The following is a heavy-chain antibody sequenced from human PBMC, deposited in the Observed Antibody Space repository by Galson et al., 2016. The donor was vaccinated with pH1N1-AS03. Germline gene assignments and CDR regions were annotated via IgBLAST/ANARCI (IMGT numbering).Heavy chain of an antibody. CDR1: GYTFAYYY. V-gene: IGHV1-2*02. CDR2: INPSSGGT. J-gene: IGHJ4*02. D-gene: IGHD1-26*01. CDR3: ARGGGSALDS. Sequence: VKVSCKASGYTFAYYYVHWVRQAPGQGLEWMGWINPSSGGTKFAQKFQGTVSMTTDTSTRTAYMELSRLRSDDTAVYYCARGGGSALDSWGQGTLVTVSS.